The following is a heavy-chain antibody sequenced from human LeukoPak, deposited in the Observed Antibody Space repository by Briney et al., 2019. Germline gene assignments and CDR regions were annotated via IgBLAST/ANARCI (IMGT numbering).Heavy chain of an antibody. CDR2: IKQDGSEK. Sequence: GGSLRLSCAASGFTFSSYWMSWVRQAPGKGLEWVANIKQDGSEKYYVDSVKGRFTISRNNAKNSLYLQMNSLRAEDTAVYYCARIGWEIFGVVIIQSNADYWGQGTLVTVSS. CDR1: GFTFSSYW. V-gene: IGHV3-7*01. J-gene: IGHJ4*02. D-gene: IGHD3-3*01. CDR3: ARIGWEIFGVVIIQSNADY.